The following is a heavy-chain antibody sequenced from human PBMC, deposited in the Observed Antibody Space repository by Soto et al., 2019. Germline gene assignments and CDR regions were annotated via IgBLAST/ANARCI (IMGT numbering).Heavy chain of an antibody. D-gene: IGHD4-17*01. Sequence: ASVKVSCKXSGYTFTSYAMHWVRQAPGQRLEWMGWINAGNGNTKYSQKFQGRVTITRDTSASTAYLQWSSLRASDTGMYYCAKLRTAAVGSDLEDWGHGTLVTVSS. CDR1: GYTFTSYA. CDR3: AKLRTAAVGSDLED. J-gene: IGHJ4*01. CDR2: INAGNGNT. V-gene: IGHV1-3*01.